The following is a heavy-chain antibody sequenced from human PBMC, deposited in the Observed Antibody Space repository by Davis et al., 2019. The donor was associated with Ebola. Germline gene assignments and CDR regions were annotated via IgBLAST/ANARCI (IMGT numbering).Heavy chain of an antibody. CDR1: GGSISSYY. Sequence: MPSETLSLTCTVSGGSISSYYWSWIRQPPGKGLEWIGHMYYSGSTNYNPSLKSRVTISVDTSKNQFSLKLSSVTAADTAVYYCARYYYDSSGWGYYYYGMDVWGQGTTVTVSS. V-gene: IGHV4-59*08. CDR3: ARYYYDSSGWGYYYYGMDV. J-gene: IGHJ6*02. CDR2: MYYSGST. D-gene: IGHD3-22*01.